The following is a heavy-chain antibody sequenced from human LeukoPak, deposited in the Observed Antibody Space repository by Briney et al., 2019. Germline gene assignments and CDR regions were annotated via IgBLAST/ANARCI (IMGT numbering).Heavy chain of an antibody. CDR1: GFTFSSYA. Sequence: PGGSLRLSCAASGFTFSSYAMSWARQAPGKGLELVSAISGSGGSTYYAGSVKGRFTISRDNSKNTLYLQMNSLRAEDTAVYYCAKSQEGYFDYWGQGTLVTVSS. V-gene: IGHV3-23*01. J-gene: IGHJ4*02. CDR2: ISGSGGST. CDR3: AKSQEGYFDY.